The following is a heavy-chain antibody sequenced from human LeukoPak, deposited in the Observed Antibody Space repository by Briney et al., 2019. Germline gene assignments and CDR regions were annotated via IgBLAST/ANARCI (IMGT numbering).Heavy chain of an antibody. CDR2: INHSGST. D-gene: IGHD2-8*01. J-gene: IGHJ4*02. CDR1: GGSLSGYY. V-gene: IGHV4-34*01. Sequence: SETLSLTCAVYGGSLSGYYWSWIRQPPGKGLEWIGEINHSGSTNYNPSLKSRVTISVDTSKNQFSLKLTSVTAADTAVYYCARDNVPGYFDYWGQGTLVTVSS. CDR3: ARDNVPGYFDY.